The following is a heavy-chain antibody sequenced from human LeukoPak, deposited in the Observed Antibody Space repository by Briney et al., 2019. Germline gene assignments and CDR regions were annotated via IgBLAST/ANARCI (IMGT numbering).Heavy chain of an antibody. CDR2: IRYDGSNK. J-gene: IGHJ4*02. V-gene: IGHV3-30*02. Sequence: GGSLRLSCAASGFTFSSYGMHWVRQAPGKGLEWVAFIRYDGSNKYYADSVKGRFTISRDNSKNTLYLQMNSLRPEDTAVYYCAKEGRWLQREYFDYWGQGTLVTVSS. CDR1: GFTFSSYG. CDR3: AKEGRWLQREYFDY. D-gene: IGHD5-24*01.